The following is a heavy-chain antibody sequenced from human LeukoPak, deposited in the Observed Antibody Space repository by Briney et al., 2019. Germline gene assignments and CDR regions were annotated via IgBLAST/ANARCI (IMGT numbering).Heavy chain of an antibody. J-gene: IGHJ3*02. CDR1: GGSISSYY. CDR3: ARDSKWELLGDDAFDI. CDR2: IYTSGST. D-gene: IGHD1-26*01. V-gene: IGHV4-4*07. Sequence: PSETLSLTCTVSGGSISSYYWSWIRQPAGKGLEWIGRIYTSGSTNYNPSLKSRVTMSVDTSKNQFSLKLSSVTAADTAVYYCARDSKWELLGDDAFDIWGQGTMVTVSS.